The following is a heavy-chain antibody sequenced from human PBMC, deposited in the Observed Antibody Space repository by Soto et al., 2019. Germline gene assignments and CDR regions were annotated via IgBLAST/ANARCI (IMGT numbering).Heavy chain of an antibody. D-gene: IGHD4-17*01. CDR2: ISSSGNTI. J-gene: IGHJ4*02. V-gene: IGHV3-48*03. CDR3: ARDEYGGPYDY. Sequence: EVQLVESGGGLVQPGGSLRLSCAASGFTFSNYNMNWVRQAPGKGLEWVSYISSSGNTIHYADSVQGRFTISRDNAKKSLYLQMNSLRAEDTAVYYCARDEYGGPYDYWGQGTLVTVSS. CDR1: GFTFSNYN.